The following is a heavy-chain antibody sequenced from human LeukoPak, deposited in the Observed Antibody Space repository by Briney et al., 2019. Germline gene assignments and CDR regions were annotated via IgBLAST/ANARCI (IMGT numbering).Heavy chain of an antibody. D-gene: IGHD3-10*01. CDR3: ARGRVTMVRGVIKKGVNWFDP. CDR2: MNPNSGNT. V-gene: IGHV1-8*01. CDR1: GYTFTSYD. J-gene: IGHJ5*02. Sequence: GASVKVSCKASGYTFTSYDINWVRQATGQGLEWMGWMNPNSGNTGYAQKFQGRVTMTRNTSISTAYMELSSLRSEDTAVYYCARGRVTMVRGVIKKGVNWFDPWGQGTLVTVSS.